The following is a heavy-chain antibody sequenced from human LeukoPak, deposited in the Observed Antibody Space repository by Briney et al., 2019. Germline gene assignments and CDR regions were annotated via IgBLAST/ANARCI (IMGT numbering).Heavy chain of an antibody. J-gene: IGHJ4*02. D-gene: IGHD5-12*01. Sequence: SGILSLTCTVSGGSINNYYWSWIRQPPGKGLEWIAYIYETGHTGYNPSLKTRVTISLDTSKNQFSLKLNSVTAADTAVYYCARHFLRGGFDSWGQGTLVAVSS. V-gene: IGHV4-59*08. CDR1: GGSINNYY. CDR3: ARHFLRGGFDS. CDR2: IYETGHT.